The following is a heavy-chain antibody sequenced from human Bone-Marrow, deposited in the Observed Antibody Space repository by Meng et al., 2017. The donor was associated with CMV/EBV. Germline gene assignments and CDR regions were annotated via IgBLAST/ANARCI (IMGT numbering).Heavy chain of an antibody. CDR1: GFTFSRHW. J-gene: IGHJ4*02. CDR2: INGDGRST. Sequence: LRLSCEASGFTFSRHWMHWVRQTPGKGLVWVSRINGDGRSTNYAEPVKGRFTISRDNAKNTLYLQMNSLRAEDTAVYYCARGGAPDDWGQGTLVTVSS. CDR3: ARGGAPDD. V-gene: IGHV3-74*01.